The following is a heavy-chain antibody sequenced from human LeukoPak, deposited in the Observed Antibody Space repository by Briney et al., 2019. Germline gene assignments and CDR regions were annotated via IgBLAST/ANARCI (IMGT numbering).Heavy chain of an antibody. CDR1: GFTFSSYS. D-gene: IGHD6-13*01. CDR3: ARDRIAAAGTRVDFDY. CDR2: ISSSSSYI. V-gene: IGHV3-21*01. Sequence: GGSLRLSCAASGFTFSSYSMNWVRQAPGKGLEWVSSISSSSSYIYYADSVKGRFTISRDNAKNSLCLQMNSLRAEDTAVYYCARDRIAAAGTRVDFDYWGQGTLVTVSS. J-gene: IGHJ4*02.